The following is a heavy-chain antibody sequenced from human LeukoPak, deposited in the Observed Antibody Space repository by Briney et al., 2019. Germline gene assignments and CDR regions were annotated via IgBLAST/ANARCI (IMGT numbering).Heavy chain of an antibody. J-gene: IGHJ3*02. CDR2: INHSGST. D-gene: IGHD3-3*01. CDR3: PVLGRITIFGTTRAFDI. CDR1: EFSVKYNY. V-gene: IGHV4-34*08. Sequence: GSLRLSCAASEFSVKYNYMTWIRQPPGKGLEWIGEINHSGSTNYNPSLKSRVTISVDTSKNQFSLKLSSVTAADTAVYYCPVLGRITIFGTTRAFDIWGQGTMVTVSS.